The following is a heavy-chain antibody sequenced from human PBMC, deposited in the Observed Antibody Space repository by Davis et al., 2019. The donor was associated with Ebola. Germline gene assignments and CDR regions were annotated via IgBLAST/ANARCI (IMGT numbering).Heavy chain of an antibody. CDR1: GFTFSSYG. V-gene: IGHV3-30*02. CDR2: IRYDGSNK. Sequence: PGGSLRLSCAASGFTFSSYGMHWVRQAPGKGLEWVAFIRYDGSNKYYADSVKGRFTISRDNSKNTLYLQMNSLRAEDTAVYYCAKESSYYPTVTTNWYFDLWGRGTLVTVSS. J-gene: IGHJ2*01. D-gene: IGHD4-17*01. CDR3: AKESSYYPTVTTNWYFDL.